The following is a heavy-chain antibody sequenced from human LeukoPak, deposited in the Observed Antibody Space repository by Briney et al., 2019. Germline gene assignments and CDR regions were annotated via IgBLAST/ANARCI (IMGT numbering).Heavy chain of an antibody. J-gene: IGHJ5*02. D-gene: IGHD6-6*01. CDR1: GGSISSYY. CDR2: IYYSGST. V-gene: IGHV4-59*01. CDR3: ARAKARGQLVGSGGWFDP. Sequence: NPSETLSLTCTVSGGSISSYYWSWIRQPPGKGLEWIGYIYYSGSTNYNPSLKSRVTISVDTSKNQFSLKLSSVTAADTAVYYCARAKARGQLVGSGGWFDPWGQGTLVTVSS.